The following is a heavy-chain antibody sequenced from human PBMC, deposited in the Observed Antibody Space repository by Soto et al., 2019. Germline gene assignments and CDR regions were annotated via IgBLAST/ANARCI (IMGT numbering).Heavy chain of an antibody. CDR3: AKSLLFVDHGYMDV. V-gene: IGHV1-69*02. D-gene: IGHD2-21*01. CDR1: GGSFTSYS. Sequence: QVQLVQSGAELKKPGSSVKVSCEASGGSFTSYSFTWVRQAPGQGLEWMGRIIPIQGKANYALKFQARVTITADRATRTVYMYLTSLRPEDTAVYFCAKSLLFVDHGYMDVWGKGTTVTVSS. CDR2: IIPIQGKA. J-gene: IGHJ6*03.